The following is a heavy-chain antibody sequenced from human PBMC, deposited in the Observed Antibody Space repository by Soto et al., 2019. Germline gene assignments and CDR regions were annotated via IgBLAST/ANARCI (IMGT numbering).Heavy chain of an antibody. J-gene: IGHJ5*02. CDR1: GYTFTSYG. CDR3: ARDIVVVVAARYNWFDP. Sequence: ASVKVSCKASGYTFTSYGISWVRQAPGQGLEWMGWISAYNGNTNYAQKLQGRVTMTTDTSTSTAYMELRSLRSDDTAVYYCARDIVVVVAARYNWFDPWGQGTLVTVS. CDR2: ISAYNGNT. V-gene: IGHV1-18*01. D-gene: IGHD2-15*01.